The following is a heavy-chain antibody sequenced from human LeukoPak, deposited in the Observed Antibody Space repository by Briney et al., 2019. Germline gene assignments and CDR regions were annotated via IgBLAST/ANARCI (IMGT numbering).Heavy chain of an antibody. J-gene: IGHJ5*02. Sequence: KPSETLSLTCTVSGASISSYYWSWIRQPAGKGLEWIGRIYSSGSTIYNPYLKSRVTVSVDTSKNQFPLRLNSVTAADTAVYYCARDASGYTTNWFDPWGRGTLVTVSS. CDR1: GASISSYY. D-gene: IGHD5-12*01. CDR3: ARDASGYTTNWFDP. V-gene: IGHV4-4*07. CDR2: IYSSGST.